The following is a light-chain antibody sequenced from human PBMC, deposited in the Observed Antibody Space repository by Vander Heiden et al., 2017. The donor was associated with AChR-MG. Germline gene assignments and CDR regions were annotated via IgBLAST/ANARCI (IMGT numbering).Light chain of an antibody. CDR1: NVGSKS. J-gene: IGLJ2*01. Sequence: YVLTPPPSVSVAPGKTARITWGGNNVGSKSVHWYQQKPGQAPVLVIYDDSDRPSGIPERFSGSNSGNTATLTISRVEAGDEADYYCQVWDSSLDVVFGGGTKLTVL. V-gene: IGLV3-21*03. CDR3: QVWDSSLDVV. CDR2: DDS.